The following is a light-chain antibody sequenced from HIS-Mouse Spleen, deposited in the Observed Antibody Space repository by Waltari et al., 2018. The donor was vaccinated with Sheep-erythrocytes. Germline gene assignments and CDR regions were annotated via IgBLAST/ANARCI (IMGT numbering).Light chain of an antibody. Sequence: SYVVTLTPSVSVLPGQIASITCSGDKSGDRHACWYTQRPGQSPVLVLYQASQRPSGIPARFSGSNSGNTASLTISGTQAMDAADYSCQAWDSSTVVFGGGTKLTVL. CDR1: KSGDRH. CDR2: QAS. J-gene: IGLJ2*01. CDR3: QAWDSSTVV. V-gene: IGLV3-1*01.